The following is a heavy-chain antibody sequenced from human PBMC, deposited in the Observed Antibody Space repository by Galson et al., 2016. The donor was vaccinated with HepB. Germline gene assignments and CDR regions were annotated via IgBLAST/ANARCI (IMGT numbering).Heavy chain of an antibody. J-gene: IGHJ4*02. CDR3: YCNSGNHFDY. V-gene: IGHV3-48*01. CDR2: ISSSSSTI. D-gene: IGHD2/OR15-2a*01. Sequence: SLRLSCAASGFTFSSYSMNWVRQAPGKGLEWVSYISSSSSTIYYADSVKGRFTIPRDNAKDSLYLQMNSLRAEDTAVYYCYCNSGNHFDYWGQGTLVTVSS. CDR1: GFTFSSYS.